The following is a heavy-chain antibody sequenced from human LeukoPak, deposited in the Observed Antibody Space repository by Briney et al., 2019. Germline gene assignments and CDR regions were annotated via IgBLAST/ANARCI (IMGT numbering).Heavy chain of an antibody. CDR3: ARAFPFDDYGDPGAFDI. CDR2: IYYSGST. J-gene: IGHJ3*02. V-gene: IGHV4-30-4*08. D-gene: IGHD4-17*01. CDR1: GVSMSSGAFY. Sequence: PSETLSLTCTVSGVSMSSGAFYWSWIRQHPAKGLEWIGNIYYSGSTYYNPSLKSRVTISVDRSKNQFSLKLTSVTAADTAVYYCARAFPFDDYGDPGAFDIWGQGTMVTVSS.